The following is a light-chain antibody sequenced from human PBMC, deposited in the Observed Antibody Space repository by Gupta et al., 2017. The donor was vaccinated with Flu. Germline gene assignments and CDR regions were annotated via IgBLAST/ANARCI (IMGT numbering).Light chain of an antibody. V-gene: IGKV3-11*01. CDR1: ESIGDY. CDR2: HAS. CDR3: QQRSVWPLT. J-gene: IGKJ4*01. Sequence: EIVLTQSPVTLSLSPGVTATLSCRTSESIGDYLSWFQQKPGQAPKLLIYHASRRATGIPPRFSGSGSGTEFTLTISSLEPEDFASYYCQQRSVWPLTFGRGTKVEIK.